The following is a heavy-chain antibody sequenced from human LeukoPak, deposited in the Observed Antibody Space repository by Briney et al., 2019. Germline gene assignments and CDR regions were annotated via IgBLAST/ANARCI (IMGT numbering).Heavy chain of an antibody. D-gene: IGHD2-2*01. CDR1: EYTFTAYY. J-gene: IGHJ5*02. V-gene: IGHV1-2*02. CDR3: AREYCSSTSCYGFDP. CDR2: INPNSGDT. Sequence: ASVRASCTASEYTFTAYYMHWVRQAPGHRLEWRGWINPNSGDTNYAQKFQGRVTMTRDTSISTAYMELSRLRSDDTAMYYCAREYCSSTSCYGFDPWGQGTLVIVSS.